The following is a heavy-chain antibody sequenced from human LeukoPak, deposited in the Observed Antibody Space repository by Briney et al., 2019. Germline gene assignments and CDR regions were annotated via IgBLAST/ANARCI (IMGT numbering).Heavy chain of an antibody. CDR1: GYTFTSYG. CDR2: ISAYNGNT. Sequence: ASVKVSCKASGYTFTSYGISWVRQAPGQGLEWVGWISAYNGNTNYAQKLQGRVTMTTDTSTSTAYMELRSLRSDDTAVYYCAREIYGDYLFDYWGQGTLVTVSS. V-gene: IGHV1-18*01. D-gene: IGHD4-17*01. J-gene: IGHJ4*02. CDR3: AREIYGDYLFDY.